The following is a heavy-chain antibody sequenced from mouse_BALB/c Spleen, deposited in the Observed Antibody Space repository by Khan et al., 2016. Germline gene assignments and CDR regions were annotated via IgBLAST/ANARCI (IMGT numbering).Heavy chain of an antibody. Sequence: EVQLQESGPGLVKPSQSLSLTCTVTGYSITSDYAWNWIRQFPGNKLEWMGYISYSGSTRYCPSLNSRISITRDTSKNQFFLQLNSVTTEDTATYYCARTPTAYYAMDYWGQGTSVTVSS. D-gene: IGHD1-2*01. J-gene: IGHJ4*01. V-gene: IGHV3-2*02. CDR1: GYSITSDYA. CDR3: ARTPTAYYAMDY. CDR2: ISYSGST.